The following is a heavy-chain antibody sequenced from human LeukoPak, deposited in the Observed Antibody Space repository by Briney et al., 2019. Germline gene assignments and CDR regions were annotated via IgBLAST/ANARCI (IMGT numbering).Heavy chain of an antibody. CDR2: ISSSSSTT. D-gene: IGHD3-10*01. J-gene: IGHJ4*02. Sequence: GGSLRLSCAASGFTFSSYTMNWVRQAQGKGLEWVSYISSSSSTTYYTDSVKGRFTISRHHSKNPLYLQMNRLRAEDPAVSYCARARGSGSFDNWGQGTLVTVSS. CDR3: ARARGSGSFDN. CDR1: GFTFSSYT. V-gene: IGHV3-48*01.